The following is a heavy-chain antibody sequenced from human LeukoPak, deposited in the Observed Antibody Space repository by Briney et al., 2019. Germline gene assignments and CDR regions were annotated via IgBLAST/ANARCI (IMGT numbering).Heavy chain of an antibody. D-gene: IGHD1-26*01. V-gene: IGHV3-49*04. CDR1: GFTFSSYW. Sequence: PGGSLRLSCAASGFTFSSYWMSWVRQAPGKGLEWVGFIRSKAYGGTTEYAASVKGRFTISRDDSKSIAYLQMNSLKTEDTAVYYCTSLNSGSYLDYWGQGTLVTVSS. CDR2: IRSKAYGGTT. J-gene: IGHJ4*02. CDR3: TSLNSGSYLDY.